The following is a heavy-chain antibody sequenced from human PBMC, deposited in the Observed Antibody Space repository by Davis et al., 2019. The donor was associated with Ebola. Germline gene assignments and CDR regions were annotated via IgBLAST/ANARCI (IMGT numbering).Heavy chain of an antibody. V-gene: IGHV4-34*01. Sequence: PSETLSLTCAVYGGSFRGYYWSWIRQPPGKGLEWIGEINHSGSTNYNPSLKSRVTISVDTSKNQFSLKLSSVTAAETAVYYCARGVVVAAKGGNWFDPWGQGTLVTVSS. J-gene: IGHJ5*02. CDR3: ARGVVVAAKGGNWFDP. D-gene: IGHD2-15*01. CDR1: GGSFRGYY. CDR2: INHSGST.